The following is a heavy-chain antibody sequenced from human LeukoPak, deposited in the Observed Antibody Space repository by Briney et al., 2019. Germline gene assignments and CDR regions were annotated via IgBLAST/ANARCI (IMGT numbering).Heavy chain of an antibody. CDR2: IYYSGST. CDR3: ARKDDFWSGYYFDY. D-gene: IGHD3-3*01. Sequence: SETLSLTCTVSGGSISSSSYYWGWIRQPPGKGLEWIGCIYYSGSTYYNPSLKSRVTISVDTSKNQFSLKLSSVTAADTAMYYCARKDDFWSGYYFDYWGQGTLVTVSS. J-gene: IGHJ4*02. CDR1: GGSISSSSYY. V-gene: IGHV4-39*07.